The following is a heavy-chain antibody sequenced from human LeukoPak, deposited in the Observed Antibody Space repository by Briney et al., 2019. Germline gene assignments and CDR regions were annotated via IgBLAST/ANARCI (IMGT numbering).Heavy chain of an antibody. Sequence: SQTLSLTCAISGDSVSSNGAAWNWIRQFPSRGLEWLGRTYYRSKWYNDYAVSVKSRITINPDTSKNQFSLQLNSVTPEDTAVYYCARDGEEYSGYDSSFPFDYWGQGTLVTVSS. CDR3: ARDGEEYSGYDSSFPFDY. J-gene: IGHJ4*02. V-gene: IGHV6-1*01. D-gene: IGHD5-12*01. CDR1: GDSVSSNGAA. CDR2: TYYRSKWYN.